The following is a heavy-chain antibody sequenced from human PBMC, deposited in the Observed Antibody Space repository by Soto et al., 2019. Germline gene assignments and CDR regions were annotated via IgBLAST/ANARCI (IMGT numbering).Heavy chain of an antibody. CDR2: ISGSGGSR. V-gene: IGHV3-23*01. D-gene: IGHD5-18*01. J-gene: IGHJ3*02. CDR3: ANACEGSWIHLWLSGAFDI. CDR1: GFTFSSYG. Sequence: EVQLLESGGGLVQPGGSLRLSCAASGFTFSSYGMNWVRQAPGKGLEWVSTISGSGGSRYYADSVKGRFTITRDTSNTTLYLQMNILSAGDKAMSLCANACEGSWIHLWLSGAFDIWGQGTMVTVSS.